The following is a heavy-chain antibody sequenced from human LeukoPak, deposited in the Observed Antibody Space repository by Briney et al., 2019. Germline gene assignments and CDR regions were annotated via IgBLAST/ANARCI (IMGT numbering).Heavy chain of an antibody. CDR1: GFTFTDYS. J-gene: IGHJ6*03. Sequence: GGSLRLSCAPSGFTFTDYSMNWVRQAPGKGLEWVASISTVSTYIYYADSVKGRFSISTDNVRNLLYLQMNSLGAEDTGVYYCARDGSGFYLHNYRDVWGKGTTVTVSS. V-gene: IGHV3-21*06. CDR3: ARDGSGFYLHNYRDV. D-gene: IGHD6-25*01. CDR2: ISTVSTYI.